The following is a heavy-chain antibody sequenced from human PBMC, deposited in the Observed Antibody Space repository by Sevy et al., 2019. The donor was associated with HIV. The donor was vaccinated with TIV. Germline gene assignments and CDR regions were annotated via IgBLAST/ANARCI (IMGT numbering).Heavy chain of an antibody. Sequence: GGSLRLSCAASGFTFSSYAMTWVRQAPGKGLEWVSGISGSGYSTYYADSVKGRFTISRDNSKNTRYRQMNSLRAEDTAVYYCAKEGGGYNYDSSGLFDYWGQGTLVTVSS. CDR1: GFTFSSYA. D-gene: IGHD3-22*01. V-gene: IGHV3-23*01. CDR3: AKEGGGYNYDSSGLFDY. CDR2: ISGSGYST. J-gene: IGHJ4*02.